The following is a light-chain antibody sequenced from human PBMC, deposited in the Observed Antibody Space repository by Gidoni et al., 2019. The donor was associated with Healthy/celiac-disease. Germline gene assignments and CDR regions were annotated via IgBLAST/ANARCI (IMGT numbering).Light chain of an antibody. CDR2: KDS. CDR1: ALPKQY. Sequence: SYELTQPPSVSVSQGQTARITCSGDALPKQYAYWYPQKPGQAPVLVIYKDSERPSGIPERFSGSSSGTTVTLTISGVQAEDEADYYCQSADSSGTYVVFGGGTKLTVL. J-gene: IGLJ2*01. V-gene: IGLV3-25*03. CDR3: QSADSSGTYVV.